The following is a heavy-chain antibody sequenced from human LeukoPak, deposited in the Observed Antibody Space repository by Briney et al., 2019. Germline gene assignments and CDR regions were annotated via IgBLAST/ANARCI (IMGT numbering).Heavy chain of an antibody. Sequence: PGGSLRLSCAASGFTFSSYGMHWVRQAPGKGLEWVAVIWYDGSNKYYADSVKGRFTISRDNAKNSLYLQMNSLRAEDTAVYYCARDLGSSFRFSFGYYYYGMDVWGQGTTVTVSS. V-gene: IGHV3-33*01. CDR2: IWYDGSNK. D-gene: IGHD6-13*01. CDR1: GFTFSSYG. J-gene: IGHJ6*02. CDR3: ARDLGSSFRFSFGYYYYGMDV.